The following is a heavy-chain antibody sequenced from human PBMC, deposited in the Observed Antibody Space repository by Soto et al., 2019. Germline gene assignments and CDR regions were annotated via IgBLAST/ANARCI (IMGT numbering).Heavy chain of an antibody. CDR3: ARITIFGVVPIDY. J-gene: IGHJ4*02. Sequence: SETLSLTCTVSGGSISSGDYYWSWIRQPPGKGLEWIGYIYYSGSTYYNPSLKSRVTISVDTSKNQFSLKLSSVTAADTAVYYCARITIFGVVPIDYWGQGTLVTVSS. V-gene: IGHV4-30-4*01. D-gene: IGHD3-3*01. CDR2: IYYSGST. CDR1: GGSISSGDYY.